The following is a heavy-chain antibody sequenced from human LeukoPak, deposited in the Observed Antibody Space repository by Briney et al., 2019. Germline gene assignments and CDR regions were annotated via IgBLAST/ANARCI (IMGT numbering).Heavy chain of an antibody. CDR1: GFTFSTYS. J-gene: IGHJ4*03. D-gene: IGHD5-18*01. CDR2: IKYDGSEK. Sequence: TGGSLRLSCAASGFTFSTYSMTWVRQAPGKGLEWVANIKYDGSEKYYADSVKGRFTISRDNAKNSLYLQMNSLRAEDTAVYFCARAEGYSSACYFVYWGQGTLVTVSS. V-gene: IGHV3-7*04. CDR3: ARAEGYSSACYFVY.